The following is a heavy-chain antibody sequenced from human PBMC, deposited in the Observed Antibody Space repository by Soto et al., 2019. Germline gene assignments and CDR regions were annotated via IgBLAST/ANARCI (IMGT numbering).Heavy chain of an antibody. CDR2: ISSSSSYT. J-gene: IGHJ6*02. D-gene: IGHD4-17*01. Sequence: QVQLVESGGGLVKPGGSLRLSCAASGFTFSDYYMSWIRQAPGKGLEWVSYISSSSSYTNYADSVKGRFTISRDNAKNSLYLQMNSLRAEDTAVYYCARGPCSGDYVENGMDVGGQGTTVTVSS. CDR3: ARGPCSGDYVENGMDV. V-gene: IGHV3-11*05. CDR1: GFTFSDYY.